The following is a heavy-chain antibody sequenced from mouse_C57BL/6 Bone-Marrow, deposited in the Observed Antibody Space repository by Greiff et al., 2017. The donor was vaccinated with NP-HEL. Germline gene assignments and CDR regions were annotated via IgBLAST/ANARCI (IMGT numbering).Heavy chain of an antibody. V-gene: IGHV14-4*01. Sequence: EVQLQQSGAELVRPGASVKLSCTASGFNIKDDYMHWVKQRPEQGLEWIGWIDPENGDTEYASKFQGKATITADTSSNTAYLQLSSLTSEDTAVYYCTTRGFRIDWYFDVWGTGTTVTVSS. CDR1: GFNIKDDY. CDR3: TTRGFRIDWYFDV. CDR2: IDPENGDT. J-gene: IGHJ1*03.